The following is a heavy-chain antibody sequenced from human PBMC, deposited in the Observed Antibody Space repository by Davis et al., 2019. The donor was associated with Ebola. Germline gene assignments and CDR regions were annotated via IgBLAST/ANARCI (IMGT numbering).Heavy chain of an antibody. CDR3: ARVWRDSLGN. CDR2: ISGDGGST. J-gene: IGHJ4*02. V-gene: IGHV3-43*02. D-gene: IGHD2-21*02. Sequence: GESLKISCAASGFTFDDYAMHWVRQAPGKGLEWVSLISGDGGSTYYADSVKGRFTISRDNAKNSLYLQMNSLRAEDTAVYYCARVWRDSLGNWGQGTLVTVSS. CDR1: GFTFDDYA.